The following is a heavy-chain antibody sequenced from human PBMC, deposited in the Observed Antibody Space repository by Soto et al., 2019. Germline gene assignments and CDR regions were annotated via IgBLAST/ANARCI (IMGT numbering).Heavy chain of an antibody. CDR3: ARGRSSGWSNSDDAFDT. J-gene: IGHJ3*02. CDR2: ISAYNGNT. Sequence: ASVKVSCKASGGTFSSSGISWVRQAPAQGLEWMGWISAYNGNTNYAQKLQGRVTMTTDTSTSTAYMELRSLRSDDTAVYYCARGRSSGWSNSDDAFDTWGQGTMVTVSS. CDR1: GGTFSSSG. V-gene: IGHV1-18*01. D-gene: IGHD6-19*01.